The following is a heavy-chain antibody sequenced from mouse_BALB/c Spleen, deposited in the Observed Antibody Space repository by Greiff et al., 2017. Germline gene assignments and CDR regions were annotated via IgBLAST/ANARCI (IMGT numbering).Heavy chain of an antibody. D-gene: IGHD1-2*01. CDR1: GYTFTSYV. CDR2: INPYNDGT. Sequence: LVESGPELVKPGASVKMSCKASGYTFTSYVMHWVKQKPGQGLEWIGYINPYNDGTKYNEKFKGKATLTSDKSSSTAYMELSSLTSEDSAVYYCAREEGITTATFAYWGQGTLVTVSA. CDR3: AREEGITTATFAY. J-gene: IGHJ3*01. V-gene: IGHV1-14*01.